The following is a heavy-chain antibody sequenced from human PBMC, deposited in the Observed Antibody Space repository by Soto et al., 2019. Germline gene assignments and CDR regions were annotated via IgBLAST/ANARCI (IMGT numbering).Heavy chain of an antibody. D-gene: IGHD3-10*01. CDR1: GFTFSSYA. V-gene: IGHV3-30-3*01. Sequence: GGSLSLSCAASGFTFSSYAMHWVRQAPGKGLEWVAVISYDGSDTYYADSVKGRFTISRDNSKNTLYLQMNSLRAEDTAVYYCAKVDGSARLLWFGEPHRFDYWGQGTLVTVSS. J-gene: IGHJ4*02. CDR3: AKVDGSARLLWFGEPHRFDY. CDR2: ISYDGSDT.